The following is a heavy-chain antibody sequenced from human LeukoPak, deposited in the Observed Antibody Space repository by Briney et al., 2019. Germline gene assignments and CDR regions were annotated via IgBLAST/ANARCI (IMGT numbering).Heavy chain of an antibody. CDR3: ARDYRVYGMDV. J-gene: IGHJ6*02. Sequence: SETLSLTCAVSGGSISSGGYSWSWIRQPPGKGLEWIGYIYYSGSTYYNPSLKSRVTISVDRSKNQFSLKLSSVTAADTAVYYCARDYRVYGMDVWGQGTTVTVSS. V-gene: IGHV4-30-2*01. CDR1: GGSISSGGYS. CDR2: IYYSGST. D-gene: IGHD3-16*02.